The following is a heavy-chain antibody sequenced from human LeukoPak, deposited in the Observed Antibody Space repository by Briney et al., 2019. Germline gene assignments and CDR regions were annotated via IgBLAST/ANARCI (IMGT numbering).Heavy chain of an antibody. CDR3: SRLRGYSYGYADY. V-gene: IGHV3-21*05. D-gene: IGHD5-18*01. J-gene: IGHJ4*02. CDR2: IRGGSTDK. Sequence: GGSLRLSCATSGFTFSSFSMNWVRQAPGKGLEWVSYIRGGSTDKHYADSVKGRFTISRDNAKNSLYLQMNSLRAEDTAVYYCSRLRGYSYGYADYWGQGTLVTVSS. CDR1: GFTFSSFS.